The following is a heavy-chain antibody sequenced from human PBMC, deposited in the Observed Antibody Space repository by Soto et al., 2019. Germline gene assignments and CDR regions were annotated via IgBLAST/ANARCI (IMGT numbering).Heavy chain of an antibody. Sequence: SETLSLTCGVYGGSFSGYQWNWIRQSPGQGLEWIGEINHSGTTKYNPPLESRINLSVDTSKKQFSLKMFSVTAADTAIYYCARGWRFDPWGQGTQVTVSS. CDR3: ARGWRFDP. D-gene: IGHD1-1*01. CDR1: GGSFSGYQ. J-gene: IGHJ5*02. V-gene: IGHV4-34*01. CDR2: INHSGTT.